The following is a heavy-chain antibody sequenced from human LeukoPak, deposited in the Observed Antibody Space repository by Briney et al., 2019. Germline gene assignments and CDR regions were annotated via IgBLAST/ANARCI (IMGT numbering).Heavy chain of an antibody. V-gene: IGHV3-7*01. Sequence: GGSLRLSCAVSGFSVSGYWMTWVRQAPGKGLEWVANIKQDGSGKNYVDSVKGRFTISRDNAENSLFLQTNSLRVEDTAVYYCAREWQGGIAAAGTRIEGDYWGQGTLVAVSS. CDR3: AREWQGGIAAAGTRIEGDY. D-gene: IGHD6-13*01. CDR2: IKQDGSGK. J-gene: IGHJ4*02. CDR1: GFSVSGYW.